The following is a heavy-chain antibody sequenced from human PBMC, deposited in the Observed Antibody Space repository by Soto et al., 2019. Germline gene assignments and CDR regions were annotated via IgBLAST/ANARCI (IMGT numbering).Heavy chain of an antibody. CDR1: GYTFTTYV. D-gene: IGHD4-4*01. V-gene: IGHV1-18*01. J-gene: IGHJ4*02. Sequence: ASVKVSCKASGYTFTTYVISWVRQAPGQGLEWMGWISTDNGNTNYPQKLQGRVTMTTDTSTSTAYMELRSLRSDDTAVYYCARGQYYFDYWGRGTLVTVSS. CDR2: ISTDNGNT. CDR3: ARGQYYFDY.